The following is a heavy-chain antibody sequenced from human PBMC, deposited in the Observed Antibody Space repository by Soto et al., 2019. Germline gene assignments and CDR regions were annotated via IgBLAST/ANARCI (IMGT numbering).Heavy chain of an antibody. V-gene: IGHV3-23*01. J-gene: IGHJ5*02. CDR3: AKALATEPCIAAAGTFS. D-gene: IGHD6-13*01. CDR1: GFTFSSYS. Sequence: GGSLRLSCAASGFTFSSYSMNWVRQAPGKGLEWVSAISGSGGSTYYADSVKGRFTISRDNSKNTLYLQMNSLRAEDTAVYYCAKALATEPCIAAAGTFSWGQGT. CDR2: ISGSGGST.